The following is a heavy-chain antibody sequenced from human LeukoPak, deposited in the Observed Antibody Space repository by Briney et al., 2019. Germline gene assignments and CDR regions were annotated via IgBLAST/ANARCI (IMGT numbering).Heavy chain of an antibody. CDR3: AKDEEGIVPAACFDY. D-gene: IGHD2-2*01. V-gene: IGHV3-7*03. CDR2: IKQDGSEK. CDR1: GFTFSSYW. Sequence: PGGSLRLSCAASGFTFSSYWMSWVRQAPGKGLEWVANIKQDGSEKYYVDSVEGRFTISRDNAKNSLYLQMNSLRAEDTAVYYCAKDEEGIVPAACFDYWSQGTLVTVSS. J-gene: IGHJ4*02.